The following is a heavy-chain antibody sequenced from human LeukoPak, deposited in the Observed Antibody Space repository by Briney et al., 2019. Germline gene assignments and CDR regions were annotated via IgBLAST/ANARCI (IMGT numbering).Heavy chain of an antibody. CDR2: IRSKAYGGTT. V-gene: IGHV3-49*03. CDR1: GFTFGDYA. CDR3: TREGYGDYVPFDY. J-gene: IGHJ4*02. Sequence: GGSLRLSCTASGFTFGDYAMSWFRQAPGKGLEWVGFIRSKAYGGTTEYAASVKGRFTISRDDSKSIAYLQMNSLKTEDTAVYYCTREGYGDYVPFDYWGQGTLVTVSS. D-gene: IGHD4-17*01.